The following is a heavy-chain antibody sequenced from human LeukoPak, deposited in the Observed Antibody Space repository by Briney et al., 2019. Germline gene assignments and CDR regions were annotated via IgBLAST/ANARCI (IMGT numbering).Heavy chain of an antibody. CDR1: GFTFSNYW. CDR2: ISWNSGSI. D-gene: IGHD1-26*01. V-gene: IGHV3-9*03. J-gene: IGHJ2*01. CDR3: AKEVGANNRDWYFDL. Sequence: PGGSLRLSCAAAGFTFSNYWMHWVRQAPRKGLEWVSGISWNSGSIGYADSVKGRFTISRDNAKNSLYLQMNSLRAEDMALYYCAKEVGANNRDWYFDLWGRGTLVTVSS.